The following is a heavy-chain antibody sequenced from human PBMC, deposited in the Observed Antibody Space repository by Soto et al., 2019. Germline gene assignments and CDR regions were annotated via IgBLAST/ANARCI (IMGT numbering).Heavy chain of an antibody. J-gene: IGHJ4*02. D-gene: IGHD6-19*01. Sequence: GGSLRLSCAASGFTFTSYSMSWVRQAPGQGLEWVSPISDSGGSTYYADSVKGRFTISRDNSKNTLYLQMNSLRAEDTAIYYCARVGYGWSYFDYWGRGTLVTVSS. CDR3: ARVGYGWSYFDY. CDR1: GFTFTSYS. CDR2: ISDSGGST. V-gene: IGHV3-23*01.